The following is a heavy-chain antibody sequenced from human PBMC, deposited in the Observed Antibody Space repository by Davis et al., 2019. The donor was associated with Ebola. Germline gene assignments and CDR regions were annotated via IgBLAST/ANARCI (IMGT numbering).Heavy chain of an antibody. D-gene: IGHD3-16*02. Sequence: LSLTCAASGFTFRSYAMHWVRQAPGKGLEWVAVISYDGSNKYYADSVKGRFTISRDNSKNTLYLQMNSLRAEDTAVYYCAKDLVTFGGVINWYYFDYWGQGTLVTVSS. CDR3: AKDLVTFGGVINWYYFDY. V-gene: IGHV3-30-3*02. CDR1: GFTFRSYA. CDR2: ISYDGSNK. J-gene: IGHJ4*02.